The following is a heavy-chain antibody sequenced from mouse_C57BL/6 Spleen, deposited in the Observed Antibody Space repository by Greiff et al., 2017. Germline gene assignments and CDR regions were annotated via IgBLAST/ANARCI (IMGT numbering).Heavy chain of an antibody. V-gene: IGHV5-6*01. D-gene: IGHD1-1*01. J-gene: IGHJ1*03. Sequence: EVKLQESGGDLVKPGGSLKLSCAASGFTFSSYGMSWVRQTPDKRLEWVATISSGGSYTYYPDSVKGRFTISRDNAKNTLYLQMSSLKSEDTAMYYCARDDYGSSYRYFDVWGTGTTVTVSS. CDR1: GFTFSSYG. CDR3: ARDDYGSSYRYFDV. CDR2: ISSGGSYT.